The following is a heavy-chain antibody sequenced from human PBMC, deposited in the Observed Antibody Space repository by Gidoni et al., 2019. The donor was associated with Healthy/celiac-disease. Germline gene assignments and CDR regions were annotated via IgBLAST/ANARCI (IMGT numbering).Heavy chain of an antibody. J-gene: IGHJ6*02. D-gene: IGHD3-3*01. CDR1: GFTFSDYY. CDR3: ARGQDVVVIIHYYYGMDV. CDR2: ISSSGSTI. V-gene: IGHV3-11*01. Sequence: QVQLVESGGGLVKPGGSRRLSCAASGFTFSDYYMSWIRQAPGKGLELVSYISSSGSTIYYADSVKGRFTISRDNAKNSLYLQMNSLRAEDTAVYYCARGQDVVVIIHYYYGMDVWGQGTTVTVSS.